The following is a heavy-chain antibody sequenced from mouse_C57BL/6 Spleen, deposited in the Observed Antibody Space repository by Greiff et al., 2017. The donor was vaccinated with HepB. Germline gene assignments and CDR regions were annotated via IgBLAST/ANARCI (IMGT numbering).Heavy chain of an antibody. CDR3: ARVYDYFDY. CDR2: IYPRSGNT. J-gene: IGHJ2*01. D-gene: IGHD1-1*01. Sequence: QVQLKQSGAELARPGASVKLSCKASGYTFTSYGISWVKQRTGQGLEWIGEIYPRSGNTYYNEKFKGKATLTADKSSSTAYMELRSLTSEDSAVYFCARVYDYFDYGGQGTTLTVSS. CDR1: GYTFTSYG. V-gene: IGHV1-81*01.